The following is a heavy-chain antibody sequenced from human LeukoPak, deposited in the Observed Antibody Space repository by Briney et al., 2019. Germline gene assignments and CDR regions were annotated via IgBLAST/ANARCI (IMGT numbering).Heavy chain of an antibody. D-gene: IGHD4-23*01. V-gene: IGHV4-34*01. CDR2: INHSGST. CDR1: GGSFSGYY. J-gene: IGHJ5*02. CDR3: ARGSLVVTRPLNWFDP. Sequence: PSETLSLTCAVYGGSFSGYYWSWIRQPPGKGLEWIGEINHSGSTNYNPSLKSRVTISVGTSKNQFSLKLSSVTAADTAVYYCARGSLVVTRPLNWFDPWGQGTLVTVSS.